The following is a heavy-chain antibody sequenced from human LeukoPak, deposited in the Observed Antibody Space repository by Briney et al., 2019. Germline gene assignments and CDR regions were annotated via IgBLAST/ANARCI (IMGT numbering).Heavy chain of an antibody. V-gene: IGHV4-30-2*01. CDR2: IYHSGST. CDR1: GGSISSGGYS. Sequence: PSETLSLTCAVSGGSISSGGYSWSWIRQPPGKGLEWIGYIYHSGSTYYNPSLKSRVTISVDRSKNQFSLKLSSVTAADTAVYYCAREDRVITFGGVIAPYWYFDLWGRGTLVTVSS. D-gene: IGHD3-16*02. CDR3: AREDRVITFGGVIAPYWYFDL. J-gene: IGHJ2*01.